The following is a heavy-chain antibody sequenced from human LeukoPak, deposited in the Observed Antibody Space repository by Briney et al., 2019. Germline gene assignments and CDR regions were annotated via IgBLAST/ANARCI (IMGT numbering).Heavy chain of an antibody. J-gene: IGHJ4*02. V-gene: IGHV3-23*01. CDR3: AKDPYYYGSGSAPPYYFDY. D-gene: IGHD3-10*01. CDR2: ISGSGGST. Sequence: GGSLRLSCAASGFTFSSYAMSWVRQAPGKGLEWVSAISGSGGSTYYADSVKGRFTISRDNSKNTLYLQMNSLRAEDTAVYYCAKDPYYYGSGSAPPYYFDYWGQGTLVTVSS. CDR1: GFTFSSYA.